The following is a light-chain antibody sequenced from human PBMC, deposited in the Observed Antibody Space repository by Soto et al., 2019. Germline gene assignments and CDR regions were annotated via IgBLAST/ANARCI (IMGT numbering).Light chain of an antibody. Sequence: QSVLTKPPSVSGAQGQRVSISCTGSSSNIGAGYDVNWYQHLPGTAPKLLIYANNNRPSGVPDRFSGSKSGTSASLAITGLQAEDEADYYCQSYDSSRSPLYVFGTGTKVTV. CDR1: SSNIGAGYD. CDR2: ANN. V-gene: IGLV1-40*01. J-gene: IGLJ1*01. CDR3: QSYDSSRSPLYV.